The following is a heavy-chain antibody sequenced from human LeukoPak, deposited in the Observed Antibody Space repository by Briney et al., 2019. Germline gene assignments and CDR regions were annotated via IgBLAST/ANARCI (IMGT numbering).Heavy chain of an antibody. CDR1: GFTFSSYS. Sequence: SGGSLRLSCAASGFTFSSYSMSWVRQAPGKGLEWVSAISGSGGSTYYADSVKGRFTISRDNSKNTLYLQMNSLRAEDTAVYYCAKANMITFGGVIANWGQGTLVTVSS. V-gene: IGHV3-23*01. D-gene: IGHD3-16*02. CDR3: AKANMITFGGVIAN. CDR2: ISGSGGST. J-gene: IGHJ4*02.